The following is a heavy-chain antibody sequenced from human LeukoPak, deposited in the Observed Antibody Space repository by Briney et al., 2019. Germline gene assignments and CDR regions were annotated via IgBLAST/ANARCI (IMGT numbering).Heavy chain of an antibody. D-gene: IGHD2-15*01. V-gene: IGHV1-18*01. CDR1: GYTFTSYG. CDR2: ISAYNGNT. J-gene: IGHJ4*02. Sequence: ASVKVSCKASGYTFTSYGISWVRQAPGQGLEWMGWISAYNGNTNYAQKLQGRVTMTTDTSTSTAYMELRSLRSDDTAVYYCARDLKPPPVVDKSCPGYWGQGTLVTVSS. CDR3: ARDLKPPPVVDKSCPGY.